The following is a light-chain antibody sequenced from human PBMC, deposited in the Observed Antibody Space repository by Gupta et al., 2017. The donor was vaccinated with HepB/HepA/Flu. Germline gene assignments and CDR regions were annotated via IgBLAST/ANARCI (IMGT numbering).Light chain of an antibody. J-gene: IGKJ1*01. Sequence: DLQMTQSPSTLSESLGDRVSITCRASQSISSWLAWYQQKPGKAPKLLIYLASSLESGVPSRFSGSGSETEFTLTVSGLQPDDFATYYCQQYNSYPRTFGQGTKVEIK. CDR2: LAS. CDR1: QSISSW. V-gene: IGKV1-5*03. CDR3: QQYNSYPRT.